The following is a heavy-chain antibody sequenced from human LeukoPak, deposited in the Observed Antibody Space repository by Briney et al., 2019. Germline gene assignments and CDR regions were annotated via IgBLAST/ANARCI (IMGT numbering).Heavy chain of an antibody. CDR1: GFTFSSYW. CDR3: ARDSGQQLGRYYYYGMDV. D-gene: IGHD6-13*01. V-gene: IGHV3-7*01. CDR2: IKQDGSEK. J-gene: IGHJ6*02. Sequence: PGGSLRLSCAASGFTFSSYWMSWVHQAPGKGLEWVANIKQDGSEKYYVDSVKGRFTISRDNAKNSLYLQMNSLRAEDTAVYYCARDSGQQLGRYYYYGMDVWGQGTTVTVSS.